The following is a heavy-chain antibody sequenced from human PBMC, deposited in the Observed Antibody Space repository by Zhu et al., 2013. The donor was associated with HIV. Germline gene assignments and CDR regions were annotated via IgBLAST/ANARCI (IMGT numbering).Heavy chain of an antibody. CDR3: ARDRSVAVAGIWNIFDY. J-gene: IGHJ4*02. D-gene: IGHD6-19*01. CDR1: GYTFTSYA. CDR2: INAGNGNT. V-gene: IGHV1-3*01. Sequence: QVQLVQSGAEVKKPGASVKVSCKASGYTFTSYAMHWVRQAPGQRLEWMGWINAGNGNTKYSQKFQGRVTITRDTSASTAYMELSSLRSEDTAVYYCARDRSVAVAGIWNIFDYWAREPWSPSPQ.